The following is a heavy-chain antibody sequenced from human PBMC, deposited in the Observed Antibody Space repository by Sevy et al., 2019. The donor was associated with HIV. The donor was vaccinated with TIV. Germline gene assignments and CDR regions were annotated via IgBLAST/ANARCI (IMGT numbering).Heavy chain of an antibody. CDR2: INTDGTIT. Sequence: GGSLRLSCAASGFTFSSYWMHWVRQAPGKGLVWVSRINTDGTITNNADSVQGRFTISRDNAKNTLYLQMNSLRVGDTAICYCASGGSLGAFDIWGQGTMVTVSS. J-gene: IGHJ3*02. CDR3: ASGGSLGAFDI. V-gene: IGHV3-74*01. D-gene: IGHD1-26*01. CDR1: GFTFSSYW.